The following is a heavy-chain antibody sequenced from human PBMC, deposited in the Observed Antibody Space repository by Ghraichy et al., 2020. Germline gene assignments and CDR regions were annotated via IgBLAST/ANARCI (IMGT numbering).Heavy chain of an antibody. CDR3: ARDAGVGINYDFWSGSYGDYYYNLDV. D-gene: IGHD3-3*01. Sequence: GESLNISCVASGFTFSNYWMTWVRQAPGKGLEWVANIKQDGSEKYYVDSVKGRFTISRDNAKNSLYLQMHSLRAEDTAVYYCARDAGVGINYDFWSGSYGDYYYNLDVWGQGTTVTVSS. CDR1: GFTFSNYW. J-gene: IGHJ6*02. V-gene: IGHV3-7*01. CDR2: IKQDGSEK.